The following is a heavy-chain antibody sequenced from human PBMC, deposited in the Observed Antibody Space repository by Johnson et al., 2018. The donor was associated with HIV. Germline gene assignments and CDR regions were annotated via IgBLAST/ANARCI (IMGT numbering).Heavy chain of an antibody. D-gene: IGHD5-18*01. Sequence: MQLVESGGGMVQPGRSLRLSCAASGFTFSSYWMSWVRQAPGKGLEWVANIKQDGSEKYYVDSVKGRFTISRDNSKNTLYLQMNSLRADDTAVYYCARLPSGYSRDGFNIWGQGTMVTVSS. CDR3: ARLPSGYSRDGFNI. J-gene: IGHJ3*02. CDR2: IKQDGSEK. V-gene: IGHV3-7*01. CDR1: GFTFSSYW.